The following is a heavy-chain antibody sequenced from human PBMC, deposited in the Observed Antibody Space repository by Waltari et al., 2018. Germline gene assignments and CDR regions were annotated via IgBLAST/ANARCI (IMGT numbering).Heavy chain of an antibody. CDR1: GFRFTPAW. V-gene: IGHV3-15*01. Sequence: EVQMVESGGGSMKPGDSLRLSCVASGFRFTPAWLTWVRQAPGKGVEWVGRITSKRDGATTDYAAPVKGRFSISREDSQNMVFLQMNSLRTEDTAVYFCTTLDAPWGGWGHGTLVTVSS. CDR2: ITSKRDGATT. J-gene: IGHJ4*01. CDR3: TTLDAPWGG. D-gene: IGHD7-27*01.